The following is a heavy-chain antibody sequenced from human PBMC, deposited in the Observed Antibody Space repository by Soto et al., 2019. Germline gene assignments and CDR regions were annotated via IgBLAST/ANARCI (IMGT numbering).Heavy chain of an antibody. J-gene: IGHJ5*02. Sequence: QVQLVQSGAEVKKPGSSVKVSCKASGGTFSSYAISWVRQAPGQGLEWMGGIIPIFGTANYAQKFQGRVTITADKSTSTAYMELSSLRSEDTAVYYCARRHGLAVAGTVVSPGWFDPWGQGTLVTVSS. CDR1: GGTFSSYA. D-gene: IGHD6-19*01. CDR2: IIPIFGTA. V-gene: IGHV1-69*06. CDR3: ARRHGLAVAGTVVSPGWFDP.